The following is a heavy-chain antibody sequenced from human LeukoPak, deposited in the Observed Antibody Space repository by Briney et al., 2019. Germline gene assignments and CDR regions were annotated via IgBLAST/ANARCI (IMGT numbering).Heavy chain of an antibody. CDR3: ARHTIVVASFDY. CDR1: GGSISSYY. CDR2: IYYSGST. J-gene: IGHJ4*02. Sequence: SETLSLTCTVSGGSISSYYWSWIRQPPGKGLEWIGYIYYSGSTNYNPSLKSRVTISVDTSKNQFSLKLSSVTAADTAVYYCARHTIVVASFDYWGRGTLVTVSS. V-gene: IGHV4-59*08. D-gene: IGHD3-22*01.